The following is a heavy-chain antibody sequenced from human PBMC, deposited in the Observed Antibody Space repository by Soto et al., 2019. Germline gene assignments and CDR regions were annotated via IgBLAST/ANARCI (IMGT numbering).Heavy chain of an antibody. D-gene: IGHD5-18*01. CDR2: INPNSGGT. V-gene: IGHV1-2*04. Sequence: ASVKVSCKASGYTFTGYCMHWVRQAPGQGLEWMGWINPNSGGTNYAQKFQGWVTMTRDTSISTAYMELSRLRSDDTAVYYCARGYSYGYYLYYYYYYGKDFWGQGTTVTVSS. CDR1: GYTFTGYC. CDR3: ARGYSYGYYLYYYYYYGKDF. J-gene: IGHJ6*02.